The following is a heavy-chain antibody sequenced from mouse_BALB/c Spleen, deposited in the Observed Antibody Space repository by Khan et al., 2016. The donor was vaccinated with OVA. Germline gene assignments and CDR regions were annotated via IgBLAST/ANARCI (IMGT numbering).Heavy chain of an antibody. D-gene: IGHD1-1*01. J-gene: IGHJ1*01. CDR2: IFPGDDST. CDR3: ARHYYGSTLCWYFDV. CDR1: GYTFTNYD. V-gene: IGHV1-85*01. Sequence: QVQLKESGAELVKPGASVKLSCKASGYTFTNYDINWVRQRPEQGLEWIGWIFPGDDSTKYNEKFKGKATLTTDKSSRTAYMQHSRLTSEDSAVYCCARHYYGSTLCWYFDVWGAGTTVTVSS.